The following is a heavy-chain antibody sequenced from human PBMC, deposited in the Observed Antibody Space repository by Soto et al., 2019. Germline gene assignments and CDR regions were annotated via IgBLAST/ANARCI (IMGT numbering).Heavy chain of an antibody. D-gene: IGHD3-10*01. J-gene: IGHJ6*02. CDR3: ARVGVIYYGSGSYYMRYYYYGMDV. CDR2: ISAYNGNT. CDR1: GYTFTSYG. Sequence: QVQLVQSGAEVKKPGASVKVSCKASGYTFTSYGISWVRQAPGQGLEWMGWISAYNGNTNYAQKLQGRGTMTTDTATSTAYMELRSLRSDDTAVYYCARVGVIYYGSGSYYMRYYYYGMDVWGQGTTVTVSS. V-gene: IGHV1-18*01.